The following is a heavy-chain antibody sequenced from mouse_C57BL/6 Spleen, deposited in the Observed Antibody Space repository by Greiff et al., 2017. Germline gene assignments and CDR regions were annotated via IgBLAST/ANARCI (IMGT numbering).Heavy chain of an antibody. Sequence: VQLQQPGAELVKPGASVKLSCKASGYTFTSYWMHWVKQRPGQGLEWIGMIHPNSGSTNYNEKFKSKATLTVDKSSSTAYMQLSSLTSEDSAVYYGARGELLRSWFAYWGQGTLVTVSA. CDR3: ARGELLRSWFAY. D-gene: IGHD1-1*01. CDR2: IHPNSGST. CDR1: GYTFTSYW. V-gene: IGHV1-64*01. J-gene: IGHJ3*01.